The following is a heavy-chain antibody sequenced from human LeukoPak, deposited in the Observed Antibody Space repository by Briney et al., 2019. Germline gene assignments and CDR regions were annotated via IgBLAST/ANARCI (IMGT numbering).Heavy chain of an antibody. Sequence: ASVKVSCKASGYTFTSYGISWVLQAPGQGLEWMGWISAHNGNTNYAQKLQGRVTMTTDTSTSTAYMELRSLRSDDTAVYYCARSTIGYCSGGSCYSLDYFDYWGQGTLVTVSS. V-gene: IGHV1-18*01. CDR1: GYTFTSYG. J-gene: IGHJ4*02. CDR3: ARSTIGYCSGGSCYSLDYFDY. CDR2: ISAHNGNT. D-gene: IGHD2-15*01.